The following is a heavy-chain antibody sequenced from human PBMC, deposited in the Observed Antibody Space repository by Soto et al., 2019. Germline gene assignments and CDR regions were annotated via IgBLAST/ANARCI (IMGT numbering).Heavy chain of an antibody. CDR3: AREASTSIAVAGTMGFDY. J-gene: IGHJ4*02. D-gene: IGHD6-19*01. Sequence: PSETLSLTCTVSGDSISSYYWSWIRQPPGKGLEWIGYIYYSGSTNYNPSLKSRVTISVDTSKNQFSLKLSSVTAADTAVYYCAREASTSIAVAGTMGFDYWGQGTLVTVSS. CDR2: IYYSGST. CDR1: GDSISSYY. V-gene: IGHV4-59*01.